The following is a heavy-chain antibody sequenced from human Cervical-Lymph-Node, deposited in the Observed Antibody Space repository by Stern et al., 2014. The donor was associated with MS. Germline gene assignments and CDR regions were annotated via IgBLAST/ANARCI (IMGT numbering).Heavy chain of an antibody. Sequence: VQLVESGPGLVKPSQTLSLTCTVSGGSISSGNYYWSWIRQPAGEGLEWIGRIYSSGSTQYNPPLKSRVTISPDTSTNQFSLRLSSVTAADTAVYYCARGNYDVLTDNGGHGFDIWGQGTMVTVSS. D-gene: IGHD3-9*01. J-gene: IGHJ3*02. CDR3: ARGNYDVLTDNGGHGFDI. V-gene: IGHV4-61*02. CDR2: IYSSGST. CDR1: GGSISSGNYY.